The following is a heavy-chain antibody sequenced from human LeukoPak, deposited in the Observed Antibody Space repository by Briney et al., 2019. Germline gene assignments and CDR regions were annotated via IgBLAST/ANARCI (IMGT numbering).Heavy chain of an antibody. J-gene: IGHJ3*02. CDR3: ARDYGDYDGFDT. V-gene: IGHV1-69*13. CDR1: GGTFSSYA. CDR2: IIPIFGTA. D-gene: IGHD4-17*01. Sequence: SVKVSCKASGGTFSSYAISWVRQAPGQGLEGMGGIIPIFGTANYAQKFQGRVTITADESTSTAYMELSSLRSEDTAVYYCARDYGDYDGFDTWGQGTMVTVSS.